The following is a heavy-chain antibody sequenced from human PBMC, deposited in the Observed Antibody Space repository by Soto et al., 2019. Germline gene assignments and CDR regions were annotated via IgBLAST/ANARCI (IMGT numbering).Heavy chain of an antibody. CDR3: ATKDYYDSSGYYYLGAFDI. D-gene: IGHD3-22*01. Sequence: ASVKVSCKVSGYTLTELSIHWVRQAPGKGLEWMGGFDPEDGETIYAQRFQGRVTMTEDTSTDTAYMELSSLRSEDTAVYYCATKDYYDSSGYYYLGAFDIWGQGTMVTVSS. V-gene: IGHV1-24*01. CDR2: FDPEDGET. CDR1: GYTLTELS. J-gene: IGHJ3*02.